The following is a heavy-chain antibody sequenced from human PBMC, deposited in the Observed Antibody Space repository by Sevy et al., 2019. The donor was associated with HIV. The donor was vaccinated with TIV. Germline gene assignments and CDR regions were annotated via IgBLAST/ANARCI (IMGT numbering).Heavy chain of an antibody. CDR2: ISNSGTTI. CDR3: ARDLPPSATTVAHFDH. D-gene: IGHD4-17*01. J-gene: IGHJ4*02. Sequence: GGSLRLSCAASGFTFSSYEMNWVRQAPGKGLEWVSYISNSGTTISYSYSVRGRFTISRDNARNSLYLQMNSLRGEDTAVYYCARDLPPSATTVAHFDHWGQGTLVTVSS. V-gene: IGHV3-48*03. CDR1: GFTFSSYE.